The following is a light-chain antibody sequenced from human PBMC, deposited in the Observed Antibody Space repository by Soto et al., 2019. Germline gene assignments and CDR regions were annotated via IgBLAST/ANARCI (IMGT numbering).Light chain of an antibody. CDR1: QSISSW. CDR3: QPPHRA. Sequence: DIQMTQSPSTLSASVGDRVTITCRASQSISSWLAWYQQKPGKAPKLLIYDASSLESGAPSRFSGSGSGTEFTLTISSLQPDDFATYYGQPPHRAFGQGTKVEIK. V-gene: IGKV1-5*01. CDR2: DAS. J-gene: IGKJ1*01.